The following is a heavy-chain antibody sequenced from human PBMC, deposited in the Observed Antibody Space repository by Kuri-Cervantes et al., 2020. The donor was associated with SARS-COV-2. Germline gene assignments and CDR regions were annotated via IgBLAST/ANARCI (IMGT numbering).Heavy chain of an antibody. V-gene: IGHV4-39*01. CDR3: ARIGIVVVTAIRFVHAFDI. CDR1: GGSISSSSYY. J-gene: IGHJ3*02. CDR2: IYYSGST. D-gene: IGHD2-21*02. Sequence: SETLSLTCTVSGGSISSSSYYWGWIRQPPGKGLEWIGSIYYSGSTYYNPSLKSRVTISVDTSKNQFSLKLSSVTAADTAVYYCARIGIVVVTAIRFVHAFDIWGQGTMVTVSS.